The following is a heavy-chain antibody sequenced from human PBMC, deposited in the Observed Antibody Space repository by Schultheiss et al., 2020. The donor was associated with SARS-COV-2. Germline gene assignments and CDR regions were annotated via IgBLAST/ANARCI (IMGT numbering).Heavy chain of an antibody. J-gene: IGHJ4*02. V-gene: IGHV3-74*01. CDR2: IEGDGRTT. D-gene: IGHD1-26*01. CDR3: AKAARGATRTFDY. Sequence: GGSLRLSCAASGFTVSSNYMSWVRQAPGKGLVWVSNIEGDGRTTTYADSVKGRFTISRDNAKNSVYLQMNSLRAEDTAVYYCAKAARGATRTFDYWGQGTLVTVSS. CDR1: GFTVSSNY.